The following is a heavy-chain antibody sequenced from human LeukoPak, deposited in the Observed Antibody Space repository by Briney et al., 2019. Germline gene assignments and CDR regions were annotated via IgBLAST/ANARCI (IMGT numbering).Heavy chain of an antibody. CDR3: ARVGILTGYYANYYYYYMDV. J-gene: IGHJ6*03. V-gene: IGHV4-59*01. Sequence: PSETLSLTCTVPGGSISSYYWSWIRQPPGKGLEWIGYIYYSGSTNYNPSLKSRVTISVVTSKNQFSLKLSSVTAADTAVYYCARVGILTGYYANYYYYYMDVWGKGTTVTISS. CDR1: GGSISSYY. CDR2: IYYSGST. D-gene: IGHD3-9*01.